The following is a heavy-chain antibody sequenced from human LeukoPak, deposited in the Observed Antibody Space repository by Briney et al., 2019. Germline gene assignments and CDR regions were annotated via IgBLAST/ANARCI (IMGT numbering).Heavy chain of an antibody. D-gene: IGHD3-10*01. Sequence: PGGSLRLSCAASGFTFKNYAMSWVRQAPGKGLEWVSAISGSGGSTYYADSVKGRFTISRDNSKNTLYLQMNSLRAEDTAVYYCAKDSLPPYYYGSGSSGMDVWGQGTTVTVSS. J-gene: IGHJ6*02. V-gene: IGHV3-23*01. CDR1: GFTFKNYA. CDR3: AKDSLPPYYYGSGSSGMDV. CDR2: ISGSGGST.